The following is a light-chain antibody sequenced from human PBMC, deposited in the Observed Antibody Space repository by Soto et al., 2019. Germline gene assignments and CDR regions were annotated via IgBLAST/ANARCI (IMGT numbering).Light chain of an antibody. J-gene: IGLJ1*01. Sequence: QSALTQPASVSGSPGQSITISCTGNSSDLGTYHFVSWYQQHPDKAPKLMIYEVSNRPSGVSNRFSGSKSGNTASLTISGLQAEDEADYYCSSYTTSSTRVFGTGTKLTVL. CDR1: SSDLGTYHF. CDR2: EVS. CDR3: SSYTTSSTRV. V-gene: IGLV2-14*01.